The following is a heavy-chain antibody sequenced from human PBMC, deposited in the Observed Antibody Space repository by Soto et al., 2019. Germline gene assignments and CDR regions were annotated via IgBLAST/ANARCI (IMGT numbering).Heavy chain of an antibody. J-gene: IGHJ4*02. D-gene: IGHD3-16*02. CDR1: GYSFTGYG. Sequence: GASVKGSCKASGYSFTGYGISWGGQAPGERLEWMGWVSGYNGDTIYVQKFQGRVTMTTETYTSTAHMELGSLRYEDTAVYYCARPPRIVPAASAIRDFDSGGQGPQVTVPS. CDR3: ARPPRIVPAASAIRDFDS. V-gene: IGHV1-18*01. CDR2: VSGYNGDT.